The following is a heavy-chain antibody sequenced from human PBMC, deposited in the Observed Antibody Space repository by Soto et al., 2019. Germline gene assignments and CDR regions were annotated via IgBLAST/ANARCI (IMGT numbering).Heavy chain of an antibody. D-gene: IGHD5-18*01. V-gene: IGHV1-2*04. CDR1: GYTFTGYY. J-gene: IGHJ6*02. Sequence: ASVKVSCKASGYTFTGYYMHWVRQAPGQGLEWMGWINPNSGGTNYAQKFQGWVTMTRDTSISTAYMELSRLRSDDTAVYYCARGGYSYGYFGYYYGMDVWGQGTTVTSP. CDR2: INPNSGGT. CDR3: ARGGYSYGYFGYYYGMDV.